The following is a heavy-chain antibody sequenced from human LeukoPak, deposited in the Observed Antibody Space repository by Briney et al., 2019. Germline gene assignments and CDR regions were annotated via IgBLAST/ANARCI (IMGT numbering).Heavy chain of an antibody. D-gene: IGHD2-21*02. CDR2: INPNNGGT. CDR3: ARDRDLSDWAYYYYYYMDV. CDR1: GYTFTGYY. Sequence: ASVKVSCKASGYTFTGYYMHWVRQAPGQGLEWMGWINPNNGGTNYAQKFQGRVTMTRDTSISTAYMELSRLRSDDTAVYYCARDRDLSDWAYYYYYYMDVWGKGTTVTVSS. J-gene: IGHJ6*03. V-gene: IGHV1-2*02.